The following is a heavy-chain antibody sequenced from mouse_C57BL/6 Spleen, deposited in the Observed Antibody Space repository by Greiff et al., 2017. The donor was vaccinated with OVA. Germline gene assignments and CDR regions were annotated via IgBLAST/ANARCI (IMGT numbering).Heavy chain of an antibody. CDR1: GYTFTSYW. J-gene: IGHJ1*03. CDR3: AREILPVDWYFDV. CDR2: IDPNSGGT. Sequence: VQLQQPGAELVKPGASVKLSCKASGYTFTSYWMHWVKQRPGRGLGWIGRIDPNSGGTKYNEKFKSKATLTVDKPSSTAYMQLSSLTSEDSAVYYCAREILPVDWYFDVWGTGTTVTVSS. D-gene: IGHD1-1*01. V-gene: IGHV1-72*01.